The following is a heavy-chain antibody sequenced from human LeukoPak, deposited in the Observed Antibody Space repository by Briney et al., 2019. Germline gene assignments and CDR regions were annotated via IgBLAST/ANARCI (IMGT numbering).Heavy chain of an antibody. J-gene: IGHJ5*02. CDR1: GGSFSGYY. D-gene: IGHD1-20*01. Sequence: SETLSLTCAVYGGSFSGYYWSWIRQPPGKGLEWIGEINHSGSTNYNPSLKSRGTISVDTSKNQFSLKLSSVTAADTAVYYCARTYNWNLDWFDPWGQGTLVTVSS. CDR3: ARTYNWNLDWFDP. CDR2: INHSGST. V-gene: IGHV4-34*01.